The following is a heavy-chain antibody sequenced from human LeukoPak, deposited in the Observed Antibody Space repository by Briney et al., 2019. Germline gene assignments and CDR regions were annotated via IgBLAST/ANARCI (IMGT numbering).Heavy chain of an antibody. V-gene: IGHV4-4*03. CDR2: IYHSGST. CDR1: GGSISSSNW. CDR3: ARDRPSSGWYRRYFQH. Sequence: PETLSLTCAVSGGSISSSNWWSWVRQPPGKGLEWIGEIYHSGSTNYNPSLKSRVTISVDKSKNQFSLKLSSVTAADTAVYYCARDRPSSGWYRRYFQHWGQGTLVTVSS. D-gene: IGHD6-19*01. J-gene: IGHJ1*01.